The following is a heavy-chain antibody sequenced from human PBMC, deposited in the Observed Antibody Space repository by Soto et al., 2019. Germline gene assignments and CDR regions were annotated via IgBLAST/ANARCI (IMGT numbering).Heavy chain of an antibody. CDR2: ISSSSSTI. CDR1: GFTFSSYS. CDR3: ARADVLRFLEWLLGAFDI. Sequence: GGSLRLSCAASGFTFSSYSMNWVRQAPGKGLEWVSYISSSSSTIYYADSVKGRFTISRDNAKNSLYLQMNSLRDEDTAVYYCARADVLRFLEWLLGAFDIWGQVTMVTVSS. J-gene: IGHJ3*02. V-gene: IGHV3-48*02. D-gene: IGHD3-3*01.